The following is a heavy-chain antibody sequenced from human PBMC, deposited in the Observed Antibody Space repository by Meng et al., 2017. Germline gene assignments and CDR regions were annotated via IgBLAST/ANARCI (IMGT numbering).Heavy chain of an antibody. Sequence: QITLKESGPTLVKPPQTLTLTCTFSGFSLSTRGVGVGWIRQPPGKALEWLALIYWDDDKRYSPSLKSRLTITKDTSKNRVVLTMTNMDPVDTATYYCAHRRGDSREGWFDPWGQGTLVTVSS. CDR3: AHRRGDSREGWFDP. J-gene: IGHJ5*02. V-gene: IGHV2-5*02. D-gene: IGHD2-21*02. CDR2: IYWDDDK. CDR1: GFSLSTRGVG.